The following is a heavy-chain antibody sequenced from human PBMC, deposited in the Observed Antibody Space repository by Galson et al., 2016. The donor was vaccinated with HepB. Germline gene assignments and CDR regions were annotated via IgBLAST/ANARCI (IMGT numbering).Heavy chain of an antibody. CDR2: ITGHGDKT. V-gene: IGHV3-23*01. J-gene: IGHJ4*02. CDR3: AKDGIPSHGVEN. CDR1: GFTFNSYA. D-gene: IGHD2-21*01. Sequence: ETLRLSCAASGFTFNSYAVSWVRQAPGKGLEWVSAITGHGDKTYYADSVKGRFTISRDNSKDTLYLQMNSLRAEDTAVYFCAKDGIPSHGVENWGQGTLVTVSS.